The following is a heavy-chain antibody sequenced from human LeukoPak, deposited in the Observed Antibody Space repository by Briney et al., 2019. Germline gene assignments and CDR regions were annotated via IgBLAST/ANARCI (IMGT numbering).Heavy chain of an antibody. CDR1: GYTFTDDY. CDR3: ARGVAGVYFYYYMDV. CDR2: INVNSGGT. Sequence: ASLKVSCKASGYTFTDDYIHWVRQAPGQGLEWMGWINVNSGGTNYAQKFYARVTMTRDTSISTAYMELSRLRSDDTAVFYCARGVAGVYFYYYMDVWGKGTTVTVSS. V-gene: IGHV1-2*02. D-gene: IGHD1-14*01. J-gene: IGHJ6*03.